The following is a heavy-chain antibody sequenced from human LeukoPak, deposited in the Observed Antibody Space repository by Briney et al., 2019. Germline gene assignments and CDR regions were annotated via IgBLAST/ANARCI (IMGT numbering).Heavy chain of an antibody. J-gene: IGHJ3*02. CDR2: INHSGST. D-gene: IGHD6-19*01. CDR3: ARESSDWFSDAFDI. Sequence: SETLSLTCAVYGGSFSGYYWSWIRQPSGKGLEWIGEINHSGSTNYNPSLKSRVTISVDTSKNQFSLKLSSVTAADTAVYHCARESSDWFSDAFDIWGQGTVVTVSS. V-gene: IGHV4-34*01. CDR1: GGSFSGYY.